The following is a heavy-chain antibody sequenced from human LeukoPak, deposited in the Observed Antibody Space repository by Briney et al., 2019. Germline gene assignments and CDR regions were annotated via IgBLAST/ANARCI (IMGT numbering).Heavy chain of an antibody. Sequence: SETLSLTCTVSGGSISSYYWSWIRQPPGKGLEWVGYIYYSGSTNYNPSLKSRVTISVGTSKNQFSLKLSSVTAADTVVYYCASWRYGSFDYWGQGTLVTVSS. CDR1: GGSISSYY. J-gene: IGHJ4*02. D-gene: IGHD3-16*01. CDR2: IYYSGST. CDR3: ASWRYGSFDY. V-gene: IGHV4-59*08.